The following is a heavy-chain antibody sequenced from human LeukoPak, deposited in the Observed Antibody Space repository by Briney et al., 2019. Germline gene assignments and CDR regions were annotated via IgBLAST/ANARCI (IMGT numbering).Heavy chain of an antibody. Sequence: GGSLRLSCAASRFTFTSYGMHWVRQAPGKGLEWVAFIRDDGSNKYYADSVKGRFTISRDNSKNTLYLQMNSLRAEDTAVYYCAKDRETYNYGSGSYGPGFDYWGQGTLVTVSS. CDR1: RFTFTSYG. V-gene: IGHV3-30*02. J-gene: IGHJ4*02. CDR3: AKDRETYNYGSGSYGPGFDY. D-gene: IGHD3-10*01. CDR2: IRDDGSNK.